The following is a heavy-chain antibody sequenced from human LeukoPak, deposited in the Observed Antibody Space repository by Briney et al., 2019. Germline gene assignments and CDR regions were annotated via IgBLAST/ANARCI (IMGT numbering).Heavy chain of an antibody. J-gene: IGHJ1*01. D-gene: IGHD3-10*01. V-gene: IGHV3-23*01. CDR2: ISGDGESI. Sequence: GGSLRLSCAASGFTFTNYAMSWVRQAPGKGLEWVSAISGDGESIYYTDTVKGRFTISRDTSKNTVFLQMTSLKAEDTAVYYCAKGSFALVRGVPSEYFQHWGQGTLVTVSP. CDR1: GFTFTNYA. CDR3: AKGSFALVRGVPSEYFQH.